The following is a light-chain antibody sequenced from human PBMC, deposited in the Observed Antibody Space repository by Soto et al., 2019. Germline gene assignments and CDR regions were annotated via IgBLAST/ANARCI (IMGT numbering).Light chain of an antibody. V-gene: IGLV1-47*01. Sequence: QSVLTQPPSASGTPGQRVTISCSGISSNIGSKFVYWYQQLPGTAPKLLIYRDNERPSGVPDRFSGSKSGTSASLAISGLRSEDEADYYCAAWDVKLTAVFGGGTKLTVL. CDR1: SSNIGSKF. CDR3: AAWDVKLTAV. CDR2: RDN. J-gene: IGLJ3*02.